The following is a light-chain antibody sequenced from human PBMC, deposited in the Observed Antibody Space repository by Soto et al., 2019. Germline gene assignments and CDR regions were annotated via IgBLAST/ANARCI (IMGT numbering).Light chain of an antibody. CDR1: QRVSSSY. Sequence: EIVLTPSSGTLSFSPGERATLTCRASQRVSSSYVAWFQQRPGQAPRLLIYGASSRATGIPDRFSGSGSGTDLILTISRLEPEDFAVYYCQQYGNAPFTFGPGTKVDIK. J-gene: IGKJ3*01. CDR3: QQYGNAPFT. V-gene: IGKV3-20*01. CDR2: GAS.